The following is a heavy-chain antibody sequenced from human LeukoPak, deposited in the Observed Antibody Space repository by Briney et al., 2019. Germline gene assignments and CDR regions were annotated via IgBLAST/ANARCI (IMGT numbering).Heavy chain of an antibody. CDR2: INWNGGST. CDR3: ARDLGSGWFYFDY. CDR1: GFTFDDYG. D-gene: IGHD6-19*01. Sequence: PGGSLRLSCAASGFTFDDYGMGWVRQAPGKGLEWVSGINWNGGSTGYADSVKGRFTTSRDNAKNSLYLQMNSLRAEDTALYYCARDLGSGWFYFDYWGQGTLVTVSS. J-gene: IGHJ4*02. V-gene: IGHV3-20*04.